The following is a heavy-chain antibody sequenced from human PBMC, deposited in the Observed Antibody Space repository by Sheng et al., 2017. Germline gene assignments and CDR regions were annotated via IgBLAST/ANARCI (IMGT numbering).Heavy chain of an antibody. J-gene: IGHJ5*02. Sequence: QVQLSESGPGLVRPSQTLSLTCTVSGDSISRYFWSWIRQPAGKGLEWIGRIYVSGATTFNPIFKSRGTISMDTSKSQFSLKLTSVTAEDTAIYYCARDPGIAGAGWFDPWGQGALVTVSS. V-gene: IGHV4-4*07. CDR3: ARDPGIAGAGWFDP. CDR1: GDSISRYF. CDR2: IYVSGAT. D-gene: IGHD6-13*01.